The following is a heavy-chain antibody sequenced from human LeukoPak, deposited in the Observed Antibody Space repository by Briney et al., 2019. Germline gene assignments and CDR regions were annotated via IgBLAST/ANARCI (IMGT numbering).Heavy chain of an antibody. CDR2: INHSGST. V-gene: IGHV4-34*01. D-gene: IGHD3-9*01. CDR3: ARRSTSYDILTGYPTFDY. Sequence: GSLRLSCAASGFTFSSYAMSWVRQAPGKGLEWIGEINHSGSTNYNPSLKSRVTISVDTSKNQFSLKLSSVTAADTAVYYCARRSTSYDILTGYPTFDYWGQGTLVTVSS. CDR1: GFTFSSYA. J-gene: IGHJ4*02.